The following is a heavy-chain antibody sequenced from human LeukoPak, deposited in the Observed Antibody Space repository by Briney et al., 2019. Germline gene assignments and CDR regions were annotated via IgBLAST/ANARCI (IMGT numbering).Heavy chain of an antibody. Sequence: TSGGSLRLSCAASEFTFSSYAMSWVRQAPGKGLEWVGRIKSKTDGGTTDYAAPVKGRFTISRDDSKNTLYLQMNSLKTEDTAVYYCTTELWDSSGYNYWGQGTLVTVSS. CDR3: TTELWDSSGYNY. CDR1: EFTFSSYA. CDR2: IKSKTDGGTT. D-gene: IGHD3-22*01. J-gene: IGHJ4*02. V-gene: IGHV3-15*01.